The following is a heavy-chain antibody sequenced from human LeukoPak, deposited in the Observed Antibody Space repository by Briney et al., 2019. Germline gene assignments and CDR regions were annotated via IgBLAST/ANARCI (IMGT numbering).Heavy chain of an antibody. CDR1: GFTFSSSA. V-gene: IGHV3-23*01. D-gene: IGHD3-16*02. CDR2: IISSGSST. Sequence: PGGSLRLSCAASGFTFSSSAMSWVRQAPGKGLEWVSAIISSGSSTYYADSVKGRFTISRDNSKNTLYLQMNSLRAEDTAVYYCAKEGLDFAGVFANGFDYWGQGTLVTVSS. CDR3: AKEGLDFAGVFANGFDY. J-gene: IGHJ4*02.